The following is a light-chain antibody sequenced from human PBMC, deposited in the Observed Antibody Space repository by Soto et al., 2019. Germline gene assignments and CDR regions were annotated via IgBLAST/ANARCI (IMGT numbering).Light chain of an antibody. J-gene: IGLJ2*01. CDR1: SSDVGGHNY. CDR3: SSYAGSNNVV. CDR2: EVT. Sequence: QSVLSQPPSASGSPGESVSISCTGTSSDVGGHNYVSWYQQYPGKAPKVMIYEVTKRPSGVPDRFSGSKSGNTASLTVSGLRAEDEAYYYCSSYAGSNNVVFGGGTK. V-gene: IGLV2-8*01.